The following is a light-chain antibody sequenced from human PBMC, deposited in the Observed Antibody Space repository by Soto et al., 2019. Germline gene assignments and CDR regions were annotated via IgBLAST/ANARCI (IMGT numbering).Light chain of an antibody. CDR1: QSVRSN. CDR2: GAS. CDR3: QQFTKWPYT. V-gene: IGKV3-15*01. J-gene: IGKJ2*01. Sequence: EIVMTQSPATLSVSPGERATLSCRASQSVRSNLAWYQQKPGQAPSLLIYGASTRATGVPARVSGSGSGTEFTLSISSLQSEDSAVYYCQQFTKWPYTFGQGTKVEIK.